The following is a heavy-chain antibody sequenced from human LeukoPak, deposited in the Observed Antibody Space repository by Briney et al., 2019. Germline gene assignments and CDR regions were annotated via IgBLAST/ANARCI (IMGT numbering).Heavy chain of an antibody. V-gene: IGHV5-51*01. CDR2: IYPDDSDT. CDR1: GYSFTNYW. CDR3: ARHEGIVPADF. J-gene: IGHJ4*02. D-gene: IGHD2-2*01. Sequence: GESLKISCKGSGYSFTNYWIGWVRQMPGKGLEWMGIIYPDDSDTRYSPSFQGQVTISADKAISTASLQWSSLKASDTAMYYCARHEGIVPADFWGQGTLVTVSS.